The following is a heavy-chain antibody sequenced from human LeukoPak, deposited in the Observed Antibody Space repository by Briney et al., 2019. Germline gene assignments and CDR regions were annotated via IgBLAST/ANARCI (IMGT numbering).Heavy chain of an antibody. J-gene: IGHJ4*02. Sequence: GGSLRLSCAASGFTFSSYAMSWVRPAPGKGLEWVSAISGSGGSTYYADSVKGRFTISRDNSKSTLYLQMNSLRAEDTAVYYCAKDRGGSGYDSYYFDYWGQGTLVTVSS. V-gene: IGHV3-23*01. CDR1: GFTFSSYA. CDR2: ISGSGGST. CDR3: AKDRGGSGYDSYYFDY. D-gene: IGHD5-12*01.